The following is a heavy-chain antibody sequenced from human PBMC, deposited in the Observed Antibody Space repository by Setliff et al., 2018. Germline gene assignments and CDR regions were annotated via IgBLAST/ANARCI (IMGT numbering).Heavy chain of an antibody. CDR3: ARDLGYCSTTSCHGDWFDP. Sequence: GASVKVSCKTSGCTFTTYAINWVRQAPGQGLEWMGWINTNTGNPTYAQDFTGRFVFSLDTSVSTAYLQISSLKAEDTAVYYCARDLGYCSTTSCHGDWFDPWGQGTLVTVSS. CDR2: INTNTGNP. V-gene: IGHV7-4-1*02. D-gene: IGHD2-2*01. J-gene: IGHJ5*02. CDR1: GCTFTTYA.